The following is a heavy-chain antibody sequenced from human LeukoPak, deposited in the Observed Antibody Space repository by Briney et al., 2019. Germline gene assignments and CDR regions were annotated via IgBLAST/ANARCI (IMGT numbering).Heavy chain of an antibody. CDR1: GGTFSSYA. CDR2: IIPIFGTA. Sequence: GASVKVSCKASGGTFSSYAISWVRQAPGQGLEWMGGIIPIFGTANHAQKFQGRVTITADESTSTAYMELSSLRSEDTAVYYCASGAAVAGKKGFDYWGQGTLVTVSS. D-gene: IGHD6-19*01. CDR3: ASGAAVAGKKGFDY. J-gene: IGHJ4*02. V-gene: IGHV1-69*13.